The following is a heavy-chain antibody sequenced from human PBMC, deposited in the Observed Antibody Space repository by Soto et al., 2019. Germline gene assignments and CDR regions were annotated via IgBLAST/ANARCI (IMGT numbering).Heavy chain of an antibody. CDR1: GLPFISYN. Sequence: GGSLRLFCAASGLPFISYNMNWVRKAPGKGLEWVSYISSSSSTIYYADSVKGRFTISRDNAKNSLYLQMNSLRAEDTAVYYCARDAGYYYGSGRIIVYYGMDVWGQGTTVTVSS. CDR2: ISSSSSTI. CDR3: ARDAGYYYGSGRIIVYYGMDV. J-gene: IGHJ6*02. V-gene: IGHV3-48*01. D-gene: IGHD3-10*01.